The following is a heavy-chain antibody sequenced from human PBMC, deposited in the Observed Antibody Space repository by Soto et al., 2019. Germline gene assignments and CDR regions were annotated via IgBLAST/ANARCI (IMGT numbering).Heavy chain of an antibody. J-gene: IGHJ4*02. CDR2: IYYSGST. Sequence: SETLSLTCTVSGGSISSGDYYWSWIRQPPGKGLEWIGYIYYSGSTYYNPSLKSRVTISVDTSKNQFSLKLSSVTAADTAVYYCARVSIAAAGTTIDYWGQGTLVTVSS. V-gene: IGHV4-30-4*01. D-gene: IGHD6-13*01. CDR3: ARVSIAAAGTTIDY. CDR1: GGSISSGDYY.